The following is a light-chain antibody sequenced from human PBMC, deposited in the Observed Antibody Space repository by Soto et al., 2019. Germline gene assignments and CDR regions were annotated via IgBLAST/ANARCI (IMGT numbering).Light chain of an antibody. V-gene: IGKV3-20*01. J-gene: IGKJ1*01. Sequence: DIVLTHSPDTLSLSPWEIATLSCRASQSVASSYLAWYQQKPGQAPRLLIFGASSRASGIPDRFSGSGSGTDFTLTISRLEPEDFALYYCQHYGDSSWTFGQGTKVDIK. CDR3: QHYGDSSWT. CDR2: GAS. CDR1: QSVASSY.